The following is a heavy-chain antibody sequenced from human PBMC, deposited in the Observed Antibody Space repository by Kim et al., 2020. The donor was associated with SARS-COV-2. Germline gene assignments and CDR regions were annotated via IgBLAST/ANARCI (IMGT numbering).Heavy chain of an antibody. D-gene: IGHD3-3*01. V-gene: IGHV3-7*01. CDR1: GFTFSSYW. CDR3: ARGGGCGFLEWLCWDDAFDV. J-gene: IGHJ3*01. Sequence: GGSLRLSCAASGFTFSSYWMNWVRQAPGKGLEWVANIKQDGSEKYFVDSVKGRFTISRDNAKNSLYLQMNSLRAEDTAVYYCARGGGCGFLEWLCWDDAFDVWGQGTMVTVSS. CDR2: IKQDGSEK.